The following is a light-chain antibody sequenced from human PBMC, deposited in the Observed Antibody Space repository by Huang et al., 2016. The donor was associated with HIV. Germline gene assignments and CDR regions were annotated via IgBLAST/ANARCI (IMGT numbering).Light chain of an antibody. CDR2: GAS. V-gene: IGKV3-15*01. CDR3: QQYNVWPET. CDR1: HSINSN. Sequence: EIIMTQSPATLSVSPGERAALSCRASHSINSNLAWYQQKPGQAPRLLIYGASARATSIPARFSGSGSGTDFTLTIRSLQSEDVATYYCQQYNVWPETFGQGTKVGVK. J-gene: IGKJ1*01.